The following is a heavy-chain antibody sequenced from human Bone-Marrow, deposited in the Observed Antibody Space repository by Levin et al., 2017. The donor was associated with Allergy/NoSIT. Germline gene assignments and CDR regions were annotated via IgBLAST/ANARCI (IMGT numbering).Heavy chain of an antibody. D-gene: IGHD3-10*01. J-gene: IGHJ6*03. Sequence: ASVPVSFPSSFSPFPLSFLLFLLPSPFPGLAWLGWISAYNGNTHYAQKLQGRVTMTIDTSTRTAYMELRSLRSDDTAVYYCARGRITMGRGVIGYYYYMDCWGKGTTVTVSS. V-gene: IGHV1-18*01. CDR1: FSPFPLSF. CDR3: ARGRITMGRGVIGYYYYMDC. CDR2: ISAYNGNT.